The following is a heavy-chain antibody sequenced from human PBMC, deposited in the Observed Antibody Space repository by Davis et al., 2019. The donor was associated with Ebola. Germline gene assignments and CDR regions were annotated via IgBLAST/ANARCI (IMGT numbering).Heavy chain of an antibody. V-gene: IGHV1-18*01. CDR1: GYTFTSYG. J-gene: IGHJ6*02. CDR2: ISAYNGNT. D-gene: IGHD3-9*01. CDR3: ARDILTAHIPLSYYYGMDV. Sequence: ASVKVSCKASGYTFTSYGISWVRQAPGQGLEWMGWISAYNGNTNYAQKLQGRVTMTTDTSTGTAYMELRSLRSDDTAVYYCARDILTAHIPLSYYYGMDVWGQGTTVTVSS.